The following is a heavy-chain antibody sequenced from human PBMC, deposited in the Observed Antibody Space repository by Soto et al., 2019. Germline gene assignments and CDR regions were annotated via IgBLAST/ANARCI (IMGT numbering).Heavy chain of an antibody. CDR1: GGSFSSDSFI. V-gene: IGHV4-31*03. Sequence: PSETLSLTCSVSGGSFSSDSFIWSWVRQFPGKGLEWIGYINYSGTTYYNPSLRSRITMSVDTSKNQFSVRLNSVTASDTAVYYCAPLSVSLSGPYGIHVWGQGTTVTVSS. CDR2: INYSGTT. J-gene: IGHJ6*02. CDR3: APLSVSLSGPYGIHV. D-gene: IGHD2-15*01.